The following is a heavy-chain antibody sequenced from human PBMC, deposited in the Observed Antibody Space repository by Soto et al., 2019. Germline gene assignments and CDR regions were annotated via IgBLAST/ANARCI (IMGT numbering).Heavy chain of an antibody. CDR3: ASSPEYGSPSLIDYYYYGMDV. CDR1: GDSVSSNTAG. CDR2: TYYRSKWYN. D-gene: IGHD6-6*01. V-gene: IGHV6-1*01. J-gene: IGHJ6*02. Sequence: SQTLSLTCAISGDSVSSNTAGWNWIRQSPSRGLEWLGRTYYRSKWYNDYAVSVKSRITINPDTSKNQFSLQLNSVTPEDTAVYYFASSPEYGSPSLIDYYYYGMDVWAKGPR.